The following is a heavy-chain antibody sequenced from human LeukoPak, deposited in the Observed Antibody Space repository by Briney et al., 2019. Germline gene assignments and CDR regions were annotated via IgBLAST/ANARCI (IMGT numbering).Heavy chain of an antibody. Sequence: GGSLRLSCAASGFTFSSYAVHWVRQAPGKGLEWVSVIYSGGSTYYADSVKGRFTISRHNSKNTLYLQMNSLRAEDTAVYYCARTYCSSTSCYEGWGQGTLVTVSS. D-gene: IGHD2-2*01. CDR1: GFTFSSYA. CDR2: IYSGGST. V-gene: IGHV3-53*04. J-gene: IGHJ4*02. CDR3: ARTYCSSTSCYEG.